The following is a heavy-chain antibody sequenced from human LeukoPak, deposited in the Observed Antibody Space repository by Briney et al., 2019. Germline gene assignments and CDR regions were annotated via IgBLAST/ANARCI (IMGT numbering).Heavy chain of an antibody. CDR1: GFTFSSYV. CDR2: IWYDGGNK. CDR3: ARVAPIYSSSLYYLDY. Sequence: GGSLRLSCAASGFTFSSYVMHWVRQAPGKGLEWVAVIWYDGGNKYYADSVKGRFTISRDNSKNTLYLQMNSLGAEDTAVYYCARVAPIYSSSLYYLDYWGQGTLVTVSS. D-gene: IGHD6-13*01. J-gene: IGHJ4*02. V-gene: IGHV3-33*01.